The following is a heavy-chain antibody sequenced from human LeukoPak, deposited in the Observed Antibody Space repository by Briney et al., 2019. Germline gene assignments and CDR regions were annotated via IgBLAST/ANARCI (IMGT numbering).Heavy chain of an antibody. V-gene: IGHV3-11*05. CDR3: ARDWIFGSSICYPDGTGFAP. CDR2: ISTTSTYA. J-gene: IGHJ5*02. CDR1: GFTFSDYY. Sequence: GGSLRPSCAASGFTFSDYYMSWIRQAPGKGLEWVSYISTTSTYADYADSVKGRFTISRDNAKNSLYLQMNSLRPEDTAVYYCARDWIFGSSICYPDGTGFAPWGKGTWLTSPQ. D-gene: IGHD3-3*01.